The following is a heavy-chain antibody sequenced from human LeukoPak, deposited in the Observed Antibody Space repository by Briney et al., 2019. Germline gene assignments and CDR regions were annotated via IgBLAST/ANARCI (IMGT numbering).Heavy chain of an antibody. D-gene: IGHD6-19*01. CDR1: GFTFSSYW. CDR3: ARDRLNRSGWSP. Sequence: PGGSLRLSCAASGFTFSSYWMNWVRQAPGKGLEWVSSISSSSSYIYYADSVKGRFTISRDNAKNSLYLQMNSPRAEDTAVYYCARDRLNRSGWSPWGQGTLVTVSS. J-gene: IGHJ5*02. CDR2: ISSSSSYI. V-gene: IGHV3-21*01.